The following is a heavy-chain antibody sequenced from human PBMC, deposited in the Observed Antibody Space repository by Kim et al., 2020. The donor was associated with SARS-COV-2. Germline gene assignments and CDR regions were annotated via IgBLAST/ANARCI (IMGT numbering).Heavy chain of an antibody. J-gene: IGHJ4*02. CDR3: ARDYYDSSGYYYGDFDY. V-gene: IGHV3-21*01. Sequence: GGSLRLSCAASGFTFSSYSMNWVRQAPGKGLEWVSSISSSSSYIYYADSVKGRFTISRDNAKNSLYLQMNSLRAEDTAVYYCARDYYDSSGYYYGDFDYWGQGTLVTVSS. D-gene: IGHD3-22*01. CDR1: GFTFSSYS. CDR2: ISSSSSYI.